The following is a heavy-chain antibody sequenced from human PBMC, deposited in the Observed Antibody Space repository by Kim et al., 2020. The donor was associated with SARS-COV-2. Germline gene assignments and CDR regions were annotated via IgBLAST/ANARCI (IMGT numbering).Heavy chain of an antibody. V-gene: IGHV3-48*03. CDR3: ASIIQWLAPGRYYGMDV. CDR2: ISSSGSTI. Sequence: GGSLRLSCAASGFTFSSYEMNWVRQAPGKGLEWVSYISSSGSTIYYADSVKGRFTISRDNAKNSLYLQMNSLRAEDTAVYYCASIIQWLAPGRYYGMDVWGQGTTVTVSS. J-gene: IGHJ6*02. CDR1: GFTFSSYE. D-gene: IGHD6-19*01.